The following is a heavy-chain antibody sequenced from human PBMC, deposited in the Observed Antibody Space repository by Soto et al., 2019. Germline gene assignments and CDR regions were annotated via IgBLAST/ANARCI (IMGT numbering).Heavy chain of an antibody. V-gene: IGHV4-59*01. CDR3: ARAYGDYVFDY. J-gene: IGHJ4*02. Sequence: SETLSLTCTVSGGSISSYYWSWIRQPPGKGLEWIGYIHYSGSTNYNPSLKSRVTISVDTSKNQFSLKLSSVTAADTAVDYCARAYGDYVFDYWGQGTLVTFSS. CDR1: GGSISSYY. CDR2: IHYSGST. D-gene: IGHD4-17*01.